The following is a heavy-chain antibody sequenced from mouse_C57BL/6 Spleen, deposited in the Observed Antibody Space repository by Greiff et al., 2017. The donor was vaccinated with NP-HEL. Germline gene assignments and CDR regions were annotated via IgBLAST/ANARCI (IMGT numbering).Heavy chain of an antibody. Sequence: DVMLVESGGDLVKPGGSLKLSCAASGFTFSSYGMSWVRQTPDKRLEWVATISSGGSYTYYPDSVKGRFTISRDNAKNTLYLQMSSLKSEDTAMYYCARQGVTTFDYWGQGTTLTVSS. V-gene: IGHV5-6*02. CDR2: ISSGGSYT. CDR1: GFTFSSYG. D-gene: IGHD2-2*01. CDR3: ARQGVTTFDY. J-gene: IGHJ2*01.